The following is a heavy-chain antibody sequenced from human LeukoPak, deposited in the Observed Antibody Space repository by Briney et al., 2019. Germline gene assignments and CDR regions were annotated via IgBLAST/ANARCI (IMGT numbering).Heavy chain of an antibody. CDR3: ARDSGGIVIN. V-gene: IGHV3-21*01. CDR1: GFTFSSYS. J-gene: IGHJ4*02. Sequence: GGSLRLSCAASGFTFSSYSMNWVRQAPGKGLEWVSSISSSSSYIYYADSVKGRFTISRDNAKNSLYLQMSSLRAEDTAVYYCARDSGGIVINWGQGTLVTVSS. D-gene: IGHD2/OR15-2a*01. CDR2: ISSSSSYI.